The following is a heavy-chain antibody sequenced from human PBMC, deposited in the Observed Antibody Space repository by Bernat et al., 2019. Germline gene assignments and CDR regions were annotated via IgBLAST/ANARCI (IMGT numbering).Heavy chain of an antibody. J-gene: IGHJ4*02. V-gene: IGHV1-3*01. CDR1: GYTFTNYA. D-gene: IGHD2-15*01. Sequence: QVQLVQSGAEVKKPGASVKISCKASGYTFTNYAMQWVRQAPGQRLEWMGWINAGNGNTRYSQKFQGRVTITRDRSASTAYMELSSLGSEDTAVYYCAGGLCSASDVAYYFDYWGQGTLVTVSS. CDR3: AGGLCSASDVAYYFDY. CDR2: INAGNGNT.